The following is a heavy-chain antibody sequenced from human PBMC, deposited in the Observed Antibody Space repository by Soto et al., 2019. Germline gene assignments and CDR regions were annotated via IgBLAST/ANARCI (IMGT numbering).Heavy chain of an antibody. CDR3: ARDLIAAAGSDDY. D-gene: IGHD6-13*01. Sequence: VKVSCKASGGTFISYAISWVRQAPGQGLEWMGGIIPIFGTANYAQKFQGRVTITADESTSTAYMELSSLRSEDTAVYYCARDLIAAAGSDDYWGQGTLVTVSS. J-gene: IGHJ4*02. CDR1: GGTFISYA. CDR2: IIPIFGTA. V-gene: IGHV1-69*01.